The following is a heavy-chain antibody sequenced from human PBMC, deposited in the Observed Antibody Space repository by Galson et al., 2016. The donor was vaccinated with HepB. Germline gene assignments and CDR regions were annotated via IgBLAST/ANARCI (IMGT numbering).Heavy chain of an antibody. J-gene: IGHJ4*02. CDR1: GFTFNAHW. CDR2: IRGDGIVS. D-gene: IGHD3-10*01. V-gene: IGHV3-7*01. Sequence: SLRLSCAASGFTFNAHWMHWVRQAPGKGLEWVANIRGDGIVSYYAESVRGRFTISRDNAKNSLYLQMNGLRVDETAVYYCSREMTGSYFDWGQGTLVTVPS. CDR3: SREMTGSYFD.